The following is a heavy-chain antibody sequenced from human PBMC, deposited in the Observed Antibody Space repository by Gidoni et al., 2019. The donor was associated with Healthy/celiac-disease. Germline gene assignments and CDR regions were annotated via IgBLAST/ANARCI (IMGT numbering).Heavy chain of an antibody. CDR1: GGSICSSSYN. J-gene: IGHJ4*02. CDR2: IYYSGST. CDR3: ARHKGGESSGWFPGY. Sequence: QLQLQASGPGLVTPSETLSPTRPVSGGSICSSSYNWGWIRQLPGKGLAWIGSIYYSGSTDYNPSLKRRVTISVDTSKNTFSLELSSVTAADTAVYYCARHKGGESSGWFPGYWGQGTLVTVSS. D-gene: IGHD6-19*01. V-gene: IGHV4-39*01.